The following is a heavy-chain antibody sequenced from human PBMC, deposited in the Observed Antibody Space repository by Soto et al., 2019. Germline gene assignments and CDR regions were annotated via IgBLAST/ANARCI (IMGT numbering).Heavy chain of an antibody. Sequence: QVQLQESGPGLVKPSETLSLTCTVSGGSINTYYWSWIRQPPGKGLEWIGYIYYSGSTNYNPSLKSRVTISVDTSKNQFSLKLSSVSAADTAVYYCARDGSRYDFWSGPYYFDYWGQGTLVTVSS. CDR2: IYYSGST. D-gene: IGHD3-3*01. CDR3: ARDGSRYDFWSGPYYFDY. J-gene: IGHJ4*02. CDR1: GGSINTYY. V-gene: IGHV4-59*01.